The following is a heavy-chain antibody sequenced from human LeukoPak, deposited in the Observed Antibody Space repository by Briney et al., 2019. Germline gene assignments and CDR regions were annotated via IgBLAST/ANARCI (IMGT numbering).Heavy chain of an antibody. D-gene: IGHD1/OR15-1a*01. CDR2: ISYDGSSQ. J-gene: IGHJ4*02. V-gene: IGHV3-30*03. CDR3: ATGRTGTTRDNFAH. Sequence: GGSLRLSCAASGFTFSTYGMHWVRQAQGKGLEWVAVISYDGSSQHYTDSVKGRFTIYRDNSKNTLYLQMKSLRAEDTAVYYCATGRTGTTRDNFAHWGQGTLVTVSS. CDR1: GFTFSTYG.